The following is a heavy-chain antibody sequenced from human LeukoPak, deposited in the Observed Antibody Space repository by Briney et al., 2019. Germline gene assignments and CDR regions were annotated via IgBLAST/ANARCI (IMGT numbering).Heavy chain of an antibody. CDR3: ARHHSSGRSIDY. V-gene: IGHV4-59*08. Sequence: SETLSLTCTVSGGSISSYYWSWIRQPPGKGLEWIGYLYYTGSTNYNPSLKSRVTISLDTSENQFSLKLTSVTAADTAVYYCARHHSSGRSIDYWGQGTLVTVSS. CDR2: LYYTGST. J-gene: IGHJ4*02. CDR1: GGSISSYY. D-gene: IGHD3-22*01.